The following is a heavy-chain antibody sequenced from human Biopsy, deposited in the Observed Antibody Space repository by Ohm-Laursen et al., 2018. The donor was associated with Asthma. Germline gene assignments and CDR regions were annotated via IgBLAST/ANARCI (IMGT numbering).Heavy chain of an antibody. CDR3: AKDVVWVRELGGMDV. V-gene: IGHV3-30*18. Sequence: SLRLSCTASGFTFSTYAMHSVRQAPGKGLEWVALISYDGSKRHSADSVRGRFTISRDNSKNTLYLQMNSLRAGDTAVYYCAKDVVWVRELGGMDVWGQGTTVTVSS. CDR2: ISYDGSKR. D-gene: IGHD3-10*01. J-gene: IGHJ6*02. CDR1: GFTFSTYA.